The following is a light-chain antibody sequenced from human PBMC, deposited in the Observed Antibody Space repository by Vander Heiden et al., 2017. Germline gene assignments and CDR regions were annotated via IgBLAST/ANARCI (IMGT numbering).Light chain of an antibody. CDR1: QTLSTNY. CDR3: QQYDSSPWT. J-gene: IGKJ1*01. V-gene: IGKV3-20*01. Sequence: IVLTQSPRALSLPPGDRATPSCSASQTLSTNYLAWYQQRPGQAPRLLIFGASIRATDIPDRFTGGGSGTDFTLTISRLEPEDFADYFCQQYDSSPWTFGQGTKMEIK. CDR2: GAS.